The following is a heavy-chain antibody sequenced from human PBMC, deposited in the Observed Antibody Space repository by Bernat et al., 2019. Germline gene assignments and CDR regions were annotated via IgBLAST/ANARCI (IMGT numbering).Heavy chain of an antibody. CDR3: VRDGAALYYYHGMDV. Sequence: QVQLVESGGGVVQPGRSLRLSCAASGFTFSSYAMHWVRQAPGKGLEWVAVVSYDGRNKYYADSVQARFIISRDDSENTLYLQMDSLKSEDTAVYYCVRDGAALYYYHGMDVWGRGTTVTVSS. CDR1: GFTFSSYA. V-gene: IGHV3-30*04. CDR2: VSYDGRNK. D-gene: IGHD6-25*01. J-gene: IGHJ6*02.